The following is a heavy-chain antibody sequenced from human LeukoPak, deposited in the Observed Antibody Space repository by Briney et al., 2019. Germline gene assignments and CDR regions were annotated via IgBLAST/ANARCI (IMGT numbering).Heavy chain of an antibody. CDR2: ISNSGGST. J-gene: IGHJ4*02. V-gene: IGHV3-23*01. Sequence: GGSLRLSCAASGFTFSSYAMNWVRQAPGKGLEWVSGISNSGGSTYYADSVKGRFTISRDNSKNTLYLQMNSLRAEDTAVYYCAKETSSSFDYWGQGTLVTISS. D-gene: IGHD6-6*01. CDR3: AKETSSSFDY. CDR1: GFTFSSYA.